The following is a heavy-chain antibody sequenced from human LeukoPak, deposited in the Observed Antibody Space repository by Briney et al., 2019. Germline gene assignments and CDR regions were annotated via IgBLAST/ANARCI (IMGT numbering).Heavy chain of an antibody. V-gene: IGHV3-66*01. D-gene: IGHD1-26*01. CDR3: ARDQKHVGATGNKALDY. Sequence: PGGSLRLSCAASGFTVSSNYMSWIRQAPGKGLEWVSVIYSGGSINYADSVKGRFTISRDNSKNTLYLQMNSLTAEDTAVYYCARDQKHVGATGNKALDYWGQETLVTVSS. CDR1: GFTVSSNY. J-gene: IGHJ4*02. CDR2: IYSGGSI.